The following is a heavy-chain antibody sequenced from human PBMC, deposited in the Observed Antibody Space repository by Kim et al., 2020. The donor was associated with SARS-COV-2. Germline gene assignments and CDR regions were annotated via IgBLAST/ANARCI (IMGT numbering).Heavy chain of an antibody. D-gene: IGHD3-22*01. CDR1: GFTFSTYD. CDR2: IGTAGDT. J-gene: IGHJ2*01. Sequence: VGSLRLSCAASGFTFSTYDMHWVRQATGEGLEWVSAIGTAGDTYYPGSVKGRFTISRENAKNSLYLQMNSLRAGDTAVYYCARVYYDSSSYYRSYWYFDLWGRGTLVTVSS. CDR3: ARVYYDSSSYYRSYWYFDL. V-gene: IGHV3-13*01.